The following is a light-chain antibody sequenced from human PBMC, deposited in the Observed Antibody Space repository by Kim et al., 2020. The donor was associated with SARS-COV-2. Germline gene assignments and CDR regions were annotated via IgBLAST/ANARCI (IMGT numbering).Light chain of an antibody. CDR1: KLGDKY. CDR2: QDT. CDR3: QAWDSSSYV. J-gene: IGLJ1*01. V-gene: IGLV3-1*01. Sequence: VSPRQTASITCSGDKLGDKYACWYQQKPGQSPVLVIYQDTKRPSGIPERFSGSKSGNTATLTISGTQAMDEADYYCQAWDSSSYVFGTGTKVTVL.